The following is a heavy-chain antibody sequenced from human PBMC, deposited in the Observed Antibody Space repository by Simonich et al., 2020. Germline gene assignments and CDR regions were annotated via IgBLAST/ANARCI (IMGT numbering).Heavy chain of an antibody. Sequence: QVQLVQSGAEVKKPGASVKVSCKASGYTFTSYDINWVRQSTGQGLELIGWMNPNSGNTGYAQKFQGRVTMTRNTSISTAYMELSSLRSEDTAVYYCARATVAVAGPFDIWGQGTMVTVSS. D-gene: IGHD6-19*01. CDR3: ARATVAVAGPFDI. J-gene: IGHJ3*02. CDR1: GYTFTSYD. CDR2: MNPNSGNT. V-gene: IGHV1-8*01.